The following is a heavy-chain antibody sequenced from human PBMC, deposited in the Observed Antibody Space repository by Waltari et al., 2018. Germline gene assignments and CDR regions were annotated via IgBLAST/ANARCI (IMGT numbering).Heavy chain of an antibody. D-gene: IGHD6-13*01. Sequence: QVQLQESGPGLVKPSETLSLTCAVSGYSTRSGYYSAWILHPPGKGLELIESSDHSGSTYYNPSLKSRFTISVDTSKNQLSLKLSAVTAADTAVYYCARDRVAAAGTNFDYWGQGTLVTVSS. CDR1: GYSTRSGYY. CDR3: ARDRVAAAGTNFDY. J-gene: IGHJ4*02. CDR2: SDHSGST. V-gene: IGHV4-38-2*02.